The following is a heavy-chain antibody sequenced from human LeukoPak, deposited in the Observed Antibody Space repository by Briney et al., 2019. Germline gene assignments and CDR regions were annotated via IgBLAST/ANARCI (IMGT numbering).Heavy chain of an antibody. CDR3: ARDLALYYDFWSGYYHP. CDR1: GYTFTGYY. CDR2: INPNSGGT. D-gene: IGHD3-3*01. V-gene: IGHV1-2*02. Sequence: ASVKVSCKASGYTFTGYYMHWVRQAPGQGLEWTGWINPNSGGTNYAQKFQGRVTMTRDTSISTAYMELSRLRSDDTAVYYCARDLALYYDFWSGYYHPWGQGTMVTVSS. J-gene: IGHJ3*01.